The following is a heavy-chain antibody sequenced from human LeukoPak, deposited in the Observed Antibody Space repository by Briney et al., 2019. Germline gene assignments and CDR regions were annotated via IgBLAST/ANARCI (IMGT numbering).Heavy chain of an antibody. CDR2: VYSSGGG. D-gene: IGHD3-22*01. V-gene: IGHV4-4*07. CDR1: GGSITGYY. CDR3: AREEFLHEIDSSGYFVY. Sequence: SETLSLTCTVSGGSITGYYWNWIRQPAGQGLEWLGRVYSSGGGNYNPSLTSRVTMSVDTSKNQFSLKLPSLTAADTAVYYCAREEFLHEIDSSGYFVYWGQGTLVTVSS. J-gene: IGHJ4*02.